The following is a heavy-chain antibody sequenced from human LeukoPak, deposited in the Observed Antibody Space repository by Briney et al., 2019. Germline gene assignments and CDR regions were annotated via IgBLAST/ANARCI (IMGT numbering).Heavy chain of an antibody. Sequence: PSETLSLTCAVYGGSFSSYYWSWIRQPPGKGLEWIGYIYYSGSTNYNPSLKSRVTISVDTSKNQFSLNLSSVTAADTAVYYCARGNGGYYYYGMDVWGQGTTVAVSS. CDR3: ARGNGGYYYYGMDV. V-gene: IGHV4-59*01. CDR2: IYYSGST. J-gene: IGHJ6*02. D-gene: IGHD4-23*01. CDR1: GGSFSSYY.